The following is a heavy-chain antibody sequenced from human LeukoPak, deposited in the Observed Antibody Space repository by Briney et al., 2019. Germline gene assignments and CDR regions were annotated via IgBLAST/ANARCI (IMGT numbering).Heavy chain of an antibody. CDR3: AELGITMIGGV. J-gene: IGHJ6*04. CDR1: GFTFRTYS. Sequence: GGSLRLSCAASGFTFRTYSMNWVRQAPGKGLEWVSYISSSGTIIYYADSLKGRFTISRDNAKNSLYLQMNSLRAEDTAVYYCAELGITMIGGVWGKGTTVTISS. CDR2: ISSSGTII. V-gene: IGHV3-48*01. D-gene: IGHD3-10*02.